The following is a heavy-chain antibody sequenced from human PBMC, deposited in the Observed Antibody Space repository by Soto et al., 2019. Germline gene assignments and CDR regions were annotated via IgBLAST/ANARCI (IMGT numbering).Heavy chain of an antibody. Sequence: QVHLVQSGAEVKKPGASVKVSCKGSGYDFTTYGITWVRQAPGQGLEWMAWISAHNGNKDYAQKLQGRVTVTRDTTTSTAYMELSSLRSDDTAVYYCARGRYGDYWGQGALVTVSS. CDR1: GYDFTTYG. D-gene: IGHD1-1*01. V-gene: IGHV1-18*01. J-gene: IGHJ4*02. CDR2: ISAHNGNK. CDR3: ARGRYGDY.